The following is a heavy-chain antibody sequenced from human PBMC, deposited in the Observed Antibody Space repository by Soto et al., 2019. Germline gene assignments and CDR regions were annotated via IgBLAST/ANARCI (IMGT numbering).Heavy chain of an antibody. CDR1: GCSICSGGYY. Sequence: SETPSLTCTVSGCSICSGGYYWSWIHQHPGKGLEWIGYIYYSGSTYYNPSLKSRVTISVDTSKNQFSLKLSSVTAADTAVYYCARSGYSYGPNPLLYWGQGTLVTVSS. V-gene: IGHV4-31*02. D-gene: IGHD5-18*01. J-gene: IGHJ4*02. CDR2: IYYSGST. CDR3: ARSGYSYGPNPLLY.